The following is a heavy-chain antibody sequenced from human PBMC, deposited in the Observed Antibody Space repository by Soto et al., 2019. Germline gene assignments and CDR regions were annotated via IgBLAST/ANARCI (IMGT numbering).Heavy chain of an antibody. CDR2: ISYDGSNK. CDR1: GFTFSSYA. CDR3: ARGSEKYQLLFRWLRGQFDY. V-gene: IGHV3-30-3*01. J-gene: IGHJ4*02. Sequence: TGGSLRLSCAASGFTFSSYAMHWVRQAPGKGLEWVAVISYDGSNKYYADSVKGRFTISRDNSKNTLYLQMNSLRAEDTAVYYCARGSEKYQLLFRWLRGQFDYWGQGTLVTVSS. D-gene: IGHD2-2*01.